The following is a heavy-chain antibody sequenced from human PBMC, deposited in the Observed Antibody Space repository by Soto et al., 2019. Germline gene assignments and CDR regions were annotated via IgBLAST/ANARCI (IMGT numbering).Heavy chain of an antibody. V-gene: IGHV1-18*01. J-gene: IGHJ5*02. D-gene: IGHD3-9*01. CDR2: ISAYNGNT. CDR1: GYTFTSYG. Sequence: ASVKVSCKASGYTFTSYGISWVRRAPGQGLEWMGWISAYNGNTNYAQKLQGRVTMTTDTSTSTAYMELRSLRSDDTAVYYCARDRPLDYDILTGYYSPVWFDPWGQGTLVTVSS. CDR3: ARDRPLDYDILTGYYSPVWFDP.